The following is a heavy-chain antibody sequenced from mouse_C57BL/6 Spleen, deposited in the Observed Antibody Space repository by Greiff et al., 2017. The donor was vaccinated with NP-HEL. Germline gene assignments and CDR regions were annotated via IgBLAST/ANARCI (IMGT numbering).Heavy chain of an antibody. CDR3: VRRGGYVYFDV. CDR2: INPNNGGT. Sequence: EVQLQQSGPELVKPGASVKIPCKASGYTFTDYNMDWVKQSHGKSLEWIGDINPNNGGTIYNQKFKGKATLTVDKSSSTAYMELRSLTSEDTAVYYGVRRGGYVYFDVWGTGTTVTVSS. CDR1: GYTFTDYN. J-gene: IGHJ1*03. V-gene: IGHV1-18*01. D-gene: IGHD2-2*01.